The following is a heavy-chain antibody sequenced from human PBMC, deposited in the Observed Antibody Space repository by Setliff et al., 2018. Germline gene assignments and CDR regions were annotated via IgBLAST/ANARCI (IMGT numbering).Heavy chain of an antibody. CDR1: GYSISSGYY. J-gene: IGHJ5*02. D-gene: IGHD4-4*01. Sequence: SETLSLTCTVSGYSISSGYYWGWIRQPPGKGLEWIGSIYHSGSTYYNPSPRSRVTISIYKSKNQLSLDLTSVTAADTAVYYCARDRFRGLHSTPRWFDPWGQGTLVTVSS. V-gene: IGHV4-38-2*02. CDR2: IYHSGST. CDR3: ARDRFRGLHSTPRWFDP.